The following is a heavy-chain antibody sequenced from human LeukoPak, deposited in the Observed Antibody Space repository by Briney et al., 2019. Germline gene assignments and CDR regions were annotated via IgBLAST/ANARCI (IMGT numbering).Heavy chain of an antibody. CDR1: GFTFSSYG. D-gene: IGHD6-19*01. CDR3: AKILHPAPLGVGWSGLDY. Sequence: GRSLRLSCAASGFTFSSYGMHWVRQAPGKGLEWVAVISYDGSNKYYADSVKGRFTISRDNSKNTLYLQMNSLRAEDTAVYYGAKILHPAPLGVGWSGLDYGGKETLFTVSS. V-gene: IGHV3-30*18. J-gene: IGHJ4*02. CDR2: ISYDGSNK.